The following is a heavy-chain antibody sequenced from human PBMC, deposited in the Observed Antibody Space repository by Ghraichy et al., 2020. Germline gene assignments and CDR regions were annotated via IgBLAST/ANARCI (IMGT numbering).Heavy chain of an antibody. Sequence: SETLSLTCTVSGGSVSSGSYYWSWIRQPPGKGLEWIGYIYYSGSTNYNPSLKSRVTISVDTSKNQFSLKLSSVTAADTAVYYCARERNSNYERYFDLWGRGTLVTVSS. V-gene: IGHV4-61*01. CDR3: ARERNSNYERYFDL. CDR2: IYYSGST. CDR1: GGSVSSGSYY. D-gene: IGHD4-11*01. J-gene: IGHJ2*01.